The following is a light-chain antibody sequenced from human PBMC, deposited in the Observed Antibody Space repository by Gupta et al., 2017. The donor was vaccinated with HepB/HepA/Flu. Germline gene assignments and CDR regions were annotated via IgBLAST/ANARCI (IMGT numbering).Light chain of an antibody. CDR2: NNN. V-gene: IGLV1-40*01. CDR1: SSNIGAGFD. Sequence: QSVLTQPPSVSGAPGQRVTISCNGSSSNIGAGFDVHWYQQVPGTAPKLLIFNNNNRPSGVPDRFAGSKSSTSASLASTGLQAEDEADYYCQSYDNRLTGSVVFGGGTKLTVL. J-gene: IGLJ2*01. CDR3: QSYDNRLTGSVV.